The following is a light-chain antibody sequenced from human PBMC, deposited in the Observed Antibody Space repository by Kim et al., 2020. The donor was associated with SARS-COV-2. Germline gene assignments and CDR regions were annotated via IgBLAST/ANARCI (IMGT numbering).Light chain of an antibody. CDR2: EDD. CDR3: HSHDTNNLF. V-gene: IGLV6-57*02. CDR1: GASIASNY. Sequence: NFMLTQPHSVSESPGKTVTISCTGSGASIASNYVQWFQQRPGSAPRTVIYEDDQRPSGVPDRFSGSIDSSSNSSSLTISGLETEDAAVYYCHSHDTNNLFFGGGTQLTVL. J-gene: IGLJ2*01.